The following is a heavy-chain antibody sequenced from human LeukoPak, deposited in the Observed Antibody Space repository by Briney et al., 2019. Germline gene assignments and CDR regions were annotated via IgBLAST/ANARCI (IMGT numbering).Heavy chain of an antibody. CDR3: AKEAFDSSGSSDY. Sequence: GGSLRLSCAVSGFTFSNYGMHWVRQAPGKGLEWVAVISYDGSNKYYADSVKGRFTISRDNSKNTLYLQMNSLRAEDTAVYYCAKEAFDSSGSSDYWGQGTLVTVS. CDR2: ISYDGSNK. D-gene: IGHD3-22*01. CDR1: GFTFSNYG. V-gene: IGHV3-30*18. J-gene: IGHJ4*02.